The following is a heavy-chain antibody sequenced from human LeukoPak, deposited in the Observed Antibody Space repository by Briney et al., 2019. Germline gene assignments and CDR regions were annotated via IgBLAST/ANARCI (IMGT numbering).Heavy chain of an antibody. CDR2: ISAYNGNT. J-gene: IGHJ5*02. D-gene: IGHD3-9*01. V-gene: IGHV1-18*04. CDR3: ARDLGGYDILTGYLGNWFDP. CDR1: GYTFTSYG. Sequence: GASVKVSCKASGYTFTSYGISWVRQAPGQGLEWTGWISAYNGNTNYAQKLQGRVTMTTDTSTSTAYMKLRSLRSDDTAVYYCARDLGGYDILTGYLGNWFDPWGQGTLVTVSS.